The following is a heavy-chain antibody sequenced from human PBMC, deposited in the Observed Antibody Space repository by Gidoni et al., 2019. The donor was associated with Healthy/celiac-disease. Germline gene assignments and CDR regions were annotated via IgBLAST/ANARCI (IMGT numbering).Heavy chain of an antibody. CDR1: GGSISSYY. CDR2: IYYSGST. CDR3: ARLPGYSSSWPVDY. J-gene: IGHJ4*02. Sequence: QVQLQESGPGLVKHSETLSLTCTVPGGSISSYYWSWIRQPPGKGLAWIGYIYYSGSTNYNPSLKSRVTISVDTSKNQFSLKLSSVPAADTAVYYCARLPGYSSSWPVDYWGQGTLVTVSS. D-gene: IGHD6-13*01. V-gene: IGHV4-59*08.